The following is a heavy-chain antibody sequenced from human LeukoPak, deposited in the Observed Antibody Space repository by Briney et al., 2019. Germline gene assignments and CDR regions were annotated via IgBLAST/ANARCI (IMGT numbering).Heavy chain of an antibody. CDR3: ARDREPGDYDVYHYNYYMDV. CDR1: GFTFSSYS. V-gene: IGHV3-21*01. D-gene: IGHD4-17*01. J-gene: IGHJ6*03. CDR2: ISSSSSYI. Sequence: GGSLRLSCAASGFTFSSYSMNRVRQAPGKGLEWVSSISSSSSYIYYADSVKGRFTISRDNAKNSLYLQMNSLRAEDTAVYYCARDREPGDYDVYHYNYYMDVWGKGTTVTISS.